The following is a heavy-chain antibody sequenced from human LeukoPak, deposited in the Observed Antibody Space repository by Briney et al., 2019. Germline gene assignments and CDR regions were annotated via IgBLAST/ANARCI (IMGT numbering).Heavy chain of an antibody. J-gene: IGHJ4*02. CDR3: AKRRLGWYFDY. CDR1: GFTFSSYA. V-gene: IGHV3-23*01. Sequence: PGGSLRLSCAASGFTFSSYAMSWVRQAPGKGLEWVSGISTSGGSTYYADSVKGRFTISRGNSKNTLYLQMNSLRAEDTAVYYCAKRRLGWYFDYWGQGTLVTVSS. CDR2: ISTSGGST. D-gene: IGHD2-21*01.